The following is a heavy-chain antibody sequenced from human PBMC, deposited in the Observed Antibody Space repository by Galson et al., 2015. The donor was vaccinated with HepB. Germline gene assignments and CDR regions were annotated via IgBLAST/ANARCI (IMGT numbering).Heavy chain of an antibody. D-gene: IGHD6-19*01. CDR1: GFTFSDYY. Sequence: SLRLSCAASGFTFSDYYMSWIRQAPGKGLEWVSYISSSSSYTNYADSVKGRFTISRDNAKNSLYLQMNSLRAEDTAVYYCARFARGWTPIGDYWGQGTLVTVSS. CDR3: ARFARGWTPIGDY. V-gene: IGHV3-11*03. CDR2: ISSSSSYT. J-gene: IGHJ4*02.